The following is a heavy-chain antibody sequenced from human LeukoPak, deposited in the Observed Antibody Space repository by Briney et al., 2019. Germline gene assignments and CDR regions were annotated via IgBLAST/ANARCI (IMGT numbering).Heavy chain of an antibody. CDR1: GFTFDDYA. J-gene: IGHJ5*02. CDR3: SKDLTSDFGGDLDP. CDR2: ISFDGSQK. D-gene: IGHD3-10*01. Sequence: GGSLRLSCAASGFTFDDYAMHWVRQAPGKGLEWVALISFDGSQKYYADSVKGRFTISRDNSKSTVYLQMNSLRVEDAAVYYCSKDLTSDFGGDLDPWGQGTLVTVSS. V-gene: IGHV3-30*02.